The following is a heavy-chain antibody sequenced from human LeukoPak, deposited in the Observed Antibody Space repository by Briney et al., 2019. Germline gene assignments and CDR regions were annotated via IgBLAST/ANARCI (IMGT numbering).Heavy chain of an antibody. D-gene: IGHD3-3*01. J-gene: IGHJ5*02. CDR1: GGSISSYY. CDR3: ARTSITIFGVVERFDP. Sequence: SETLSLTCTVSGGSISSYYWSWIGQPPGKRTEWIGYIYYSGSTYYNPSLKSRVTISVDTSKNQFSLKLSSVTAADTAVYYCARTSITIFGVVERFDPWCQGTLVTVSS. V-gene: IGHV4-59*08. CDR2: IYYSGST.